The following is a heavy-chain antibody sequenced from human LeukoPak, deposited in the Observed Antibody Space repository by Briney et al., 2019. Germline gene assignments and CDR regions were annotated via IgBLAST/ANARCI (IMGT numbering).Heavy chain of an antibody. CDR2: IYHSGST. V-gene: IGHV4-38-2*02. J-gene: IGHJ4*02. Sequence: SETLSLTCTVPGYSISSGYYWGWIRQPPGKGLEWIGSIYHSGSTYYNPSLKSRVTISVDTSKNQFSLKLSSVTAADTAVYYCARESQVNADWGQGTLVTVSS. CDR1: GYSISSGYY. CDR3: ARESQVNAD.